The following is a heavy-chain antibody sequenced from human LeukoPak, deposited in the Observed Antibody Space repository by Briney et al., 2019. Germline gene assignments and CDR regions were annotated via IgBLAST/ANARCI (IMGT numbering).Heavy chain of an antibody. V-gene: IGHV3-15*01. CDR3: TTSSWYGDAFDI. D-gene: IGHD6-13*01. Sequence: GGSLRLSCAASGLTFNNAWMSWVRQAPGKGLEWVGRIRSNTDDGTADCAAPVKGRFIISRDDSKNTLYLQMSSLKTEDTAVYYCTTSSWYGDAFDIWGQGTMVTVSS. CDR1: GLTFNNAW. CDR2: IRSNTDDGTA. J-gene: IGHJ3*02.